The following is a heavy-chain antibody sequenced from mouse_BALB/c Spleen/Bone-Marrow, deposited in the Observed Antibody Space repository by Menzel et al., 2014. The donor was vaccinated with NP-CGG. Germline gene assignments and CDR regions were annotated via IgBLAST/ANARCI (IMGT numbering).Heavy chain of an antibody. J-gene: IGHJ2*01. D-gene: IGHD2-4*01. Sequence: QVQLQQSGAELVKPGASVKLSRKASGYTFTSYYMYWVKQRPGQGLEWIGEINPSNGGTNFNEKFKSKATLTVDKSSSTAYMQLSSLTSEDSAVYYCTRSTMTTYFDYWGQGTTLTVSS. V-gene: IGHV1S81*02. CDR2: INPSNGGT. CDR1: GYTFTSYY. CDR3: TRSTMTTYFDY.